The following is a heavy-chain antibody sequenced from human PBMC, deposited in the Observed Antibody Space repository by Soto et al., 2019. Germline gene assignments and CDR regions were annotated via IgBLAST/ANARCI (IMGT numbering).Heavy chain of an antibody. CDR2: ITHSGTT. V-gene: IGHV4-34*02. J-gene: IGHJ4*02. CDR1: GGSLSGYY. CDR3: ARGGRYGDNWRFGPYY. Sequence: QVQLQQWGAGLLKPSETLSLTCAVFGGSLSGYYWSWIRQTPGKGLEWIGEITHSGTTNYHPSLKSRVTISVDTSENQFSLKLSSVTAADTAVYYCARGGRYGDNWRFGPYYWGQGTLVTVSS. D-gene: IGHD3-16*01.